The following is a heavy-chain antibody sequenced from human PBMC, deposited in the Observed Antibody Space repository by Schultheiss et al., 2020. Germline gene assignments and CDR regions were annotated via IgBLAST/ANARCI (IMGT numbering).Heavy chain of an antibody. CDR2: IWYDGSNK. CDR1: GFTFSSYA. V-gene: IGHV3-33*08. Sequence: GGSLRLSCAASGFTFSSYAMSWVRQAPGKGLEWVAVIWYDGSNKYYADSVKGRFTISRDNSKNTLYLQMNSLRAEDTAVYYCARDKQWLVGNYYYMDVWGKGTTVTVSS. J-gene: IGHJ6*03. CDR3: ARDKQWLVGNYYYMDV. D-gene: IGHD6-19*01.